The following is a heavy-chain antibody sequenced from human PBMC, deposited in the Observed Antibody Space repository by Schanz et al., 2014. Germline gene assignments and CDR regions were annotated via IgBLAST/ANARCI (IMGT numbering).Heavy chain of an antibody. D-gene: IGHD3-9*01. CDR3: AKAEYDILTDSYSRLDP. V-gene: IGHV3-23*01. CDR1: GFTFSSYA. Sequence: EVQLLESGGGLVQPGGSLRLSCAASGFTFSSYAMSWVRQAPGKGLEWVSALSGSGGSTYYADSVKGRFTISRDNSENTLYLQMNSLSADDTAVFYCAKAEYDILTDSYSRLDPWGQGTLVTVSS. CDR2: LSGSGGST. J-gene: IGHJ5*02.